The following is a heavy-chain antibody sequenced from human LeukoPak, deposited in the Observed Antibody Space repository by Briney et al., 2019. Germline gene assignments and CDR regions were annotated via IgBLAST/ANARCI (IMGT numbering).Heavy chain of an antibody. CDR3: ASTSGYDRRYYYYYGMDV. D-gene: IGHD5-12*01. Sequence: SGTLSLTCAVYGGSFSGYYWSWIRQPPGKGLEWIGEINHSGSTNYNPSLKSRVTISVDTSKNQFSLKLSSVTAADTAVYYCASTSGYDRRYYYYYGMDVWGQGTTVTVSS. V-gene: IGHV4-34*01. CDR2: INHSGST. CDR1: GGSFSGYY. J-gene: IGHJ6*02.